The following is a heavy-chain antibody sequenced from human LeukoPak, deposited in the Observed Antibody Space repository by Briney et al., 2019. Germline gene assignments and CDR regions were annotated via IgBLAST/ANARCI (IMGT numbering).Heavy chain of an antibody. V-gene: IGHV4-59*01. CDR2: IYYSGST. D-gene: IGHD6-6*01. CDR1: GGSISSYY. Sequence: SETLSLTCTVSGGSISSYYWSWIRQPPGKGLEWIGYIYYSGSTNYNPSLKSRVTISVDTSKNQFSLKLSSVTAADTAVYYCARVIRSSVGYYYYYYMDVWGKGTTVTVSS. CDR3: ARVIRSSVGYYYYYYMDV. J-gene: IGHJ6*03.